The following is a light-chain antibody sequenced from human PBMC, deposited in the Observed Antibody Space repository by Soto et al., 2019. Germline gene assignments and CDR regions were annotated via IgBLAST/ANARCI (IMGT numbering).Light chain of an antibody. J-gene: IGKJ3*01. CDR3: QQYYIYPPA. V-gene: IGKV3-20*01. Sequence: ELVLTQSPGTLSLSPGERATLSCRASQRMSSNYLAWYQQKPGQAPRLLIYGTSTRATGSPDRFSGSGSGTDFTLAISSLQPEDFATYYCQQYYIYPPAFGLGTKVEIK. CDR1: QRMSSNY. CDR2: GTS.